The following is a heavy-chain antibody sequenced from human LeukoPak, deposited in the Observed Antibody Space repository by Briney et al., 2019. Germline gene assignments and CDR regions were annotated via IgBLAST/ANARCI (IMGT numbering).Heavy chain of an antibody. V-gene: IGHV4-34*01. CDR2: INHSGST. Sequence: PSETLSLTCAVYGGSFSGYYWSWIRQPPGNGLEWIGEINHSGSTNYNPSLKSRVTISVDTSKNQFSLKLSSVTAADTAVYYCARGRYYYGSGSYQGWFDPWGQGTLVTVSS. D-gene: IGHD3-10*01. J-gene: IGHJ5*02. CDR1: GGSFSGYY. CDR3: ARGRYYYGSGSYQGWFDP.